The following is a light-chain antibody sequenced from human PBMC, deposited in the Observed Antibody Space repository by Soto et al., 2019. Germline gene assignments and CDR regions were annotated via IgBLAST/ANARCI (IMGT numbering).Light chain of an antibody. Sequence: EVVLTQSPATVSLSPGERATFSCRASQNVNNFLAWYQQKPGQAPRLLIYDASNRATSIPARFSGSGSGTDFTLTISSLESEDFAIYYCQQRSNWPTFGQGTRLEIK. CDR3: QQRSNWPT. V-gene: IGKV3-11*01. CDR2: DAS. J-gene: IGKJ5*01. CDR1: QNVNNF.